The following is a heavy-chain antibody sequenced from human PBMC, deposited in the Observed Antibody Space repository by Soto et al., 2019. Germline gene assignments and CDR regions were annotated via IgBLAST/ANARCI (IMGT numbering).Heavy chain of an antibody. J-gene: IGHJ4*02. D-gene: IGHD6-19*01. CDR2: ISGNSAII. V-gene: IGHV3-23*01. CDR1: GFTFSNSA. Sequence: GGSLRLSCVASGFTFSNSAMTWVRQTPGKGLEWVSSISGNSAIIYYADSVKGRFTFSRDNSRNTVYLQMNSLRAEDTALYYCAKGGISVSRIDYWGQGTLVTVSS. CDR3: AKGGISVSRIDY.